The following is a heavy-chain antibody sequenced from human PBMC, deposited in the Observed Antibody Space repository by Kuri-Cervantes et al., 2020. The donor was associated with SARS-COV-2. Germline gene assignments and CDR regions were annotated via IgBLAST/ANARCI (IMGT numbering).Heavy chain of an antibody. CDR1: GGSISSGSYY. Sequence: SETLSLTCTVSGGSISSGSYYWSWIRQPAGKGLEWIGGVNHTGSTNYNPSLKNRVTISVDTSKNQFSLKLNSVTAADTAVYFCAIVPPTGPVSGGFDFWGQGTLVTVSS. V-gene: IGHV4-39*07. D-gene: IGHD5/OR15-5a*01. J-gene: IGHJ4*02. CDR2: VNHTGST. CDR3: AIVPPTGPVSGGFDF.